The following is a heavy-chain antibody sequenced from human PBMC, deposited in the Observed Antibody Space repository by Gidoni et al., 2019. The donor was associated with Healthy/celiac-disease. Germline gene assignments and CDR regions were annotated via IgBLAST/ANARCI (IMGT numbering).Heavy chain of an antibody. J-gene: IGHJ5*02. CDR1: GGPFSSYA. CDR3: ARGGYGDYRLPYNWFDP. D-gene: IGHD4-17*01. Sequence: QVQLVQSGAEVKKPGSSVKVSCKASGGPFSSYAISWVRQAPGQGLEWMGGIIPIFGTANYAQKFQGRVTITADESTSTAYMELSSLRSEDTAVYYCARGGYGDYRLPYNWFDPWGQGTLVTVSS. V-gene: IGHV1-69*01. CDR2: IIPIFGTA.